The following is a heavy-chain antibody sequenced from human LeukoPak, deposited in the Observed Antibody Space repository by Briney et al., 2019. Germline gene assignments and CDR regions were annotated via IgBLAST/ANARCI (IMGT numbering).Heavy chain of an antibody. Sequence: TLSLTCPISGGSISSGGYYWSWIRQHPGQGLEWIGYIYYSGSTYYNPSLKSRVTISVDTSKNQFSLKLSSVTAADTAVYYCARSGGYCSGGSCYESEYFQHWGQGTLVTVSS. CDR3: ARSGGYCSGGSCYESEYFQH. V-gene: IGHV4-31*03. J-gene: IGHJ1*01. CDR2: IYYSGST. CDR1: GGSISSGGYY. D-gene: IGHD2-15*01.